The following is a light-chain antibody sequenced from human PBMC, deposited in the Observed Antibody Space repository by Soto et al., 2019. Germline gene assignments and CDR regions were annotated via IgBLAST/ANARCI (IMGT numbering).Light chain of an antibody. J-gene: IGKJ1*01. CDR2: AAS. Sequence: DIQVTQSPSSLSASVGDRVTITCRASPSIGTSLNWYQHKPGKAPKLLIFAASSLRPGAPSRFSGSGSGTDFTLTISSLQPEDFATYYCQQSYNTPVTFGQGTKVEV. CDR1: PSIGTS. V-gene: IGKV1-39*01. CDR3: QQSYNTPVT.